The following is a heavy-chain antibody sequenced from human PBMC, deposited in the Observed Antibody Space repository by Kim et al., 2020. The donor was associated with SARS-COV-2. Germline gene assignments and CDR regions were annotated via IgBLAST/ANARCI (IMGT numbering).Heavy chain of an antibody. CDR1: GGSISSSNYY. Sequence: SETLSLTCTVSGGSISSSNYYWGWIRQPPGKGLEWIGSIYYSGSTYYNPSIKSRVTISVDTSKNQFSLKLSSVTAADTAVYYCARQGSSGCDYWGQGTLVTVSS. CDR2: IYYSGST. J-gene: IGHJ4*02. D-gene: IGHD6-19*01. V-gene: IGHV4-39*01. CDR3: ARQGSSGCDY.